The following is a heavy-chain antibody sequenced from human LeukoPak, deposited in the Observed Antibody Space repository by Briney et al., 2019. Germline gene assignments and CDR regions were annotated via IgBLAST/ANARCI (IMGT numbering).Heavy chain of an antibody. V-gene: IGHV3-74*01. J-gene: IGHJ4*02. CDR1: GFTFSSYW. CDR3: ARDRRSGGRFDY. D-gene: IGHD2-15*01. Sequence: GGSLRLSCAASGFTFSSYWMHWVRQAPGKGLVWVSRINSDGSSTSYADSVKGRFTISRDNAKNSLYLQMNSLRAEDTAVYYCARDRRSGGRFDYWGQGTLVTVSS. CDR2: INSDGSST.